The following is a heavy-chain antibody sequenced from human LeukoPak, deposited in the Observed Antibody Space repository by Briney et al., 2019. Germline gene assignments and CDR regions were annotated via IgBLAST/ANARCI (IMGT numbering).Heavy chain of an antibody. V-gene: IGHV1-69*04. CDR3: ARDVQYGSGSYYNPNRTS. CDR2: IIPILGIA. D-gene: IGHD3-10*01. Sequence: SVKVSFKASGGTFNSYTISWVRQAPGQGVGWMGRIIPILGIANYAQKFQGRVTITADKSTSTAYMELSSLRSEDTAVYYCARDVQYGSGSYYNPNRTSWGQGTLVTVSS. CDR1: GGTFNSYT. J-gene: IGHJ5*02.